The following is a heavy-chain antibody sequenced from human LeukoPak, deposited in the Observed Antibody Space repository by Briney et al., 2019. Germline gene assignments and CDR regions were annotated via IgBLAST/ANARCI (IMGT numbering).Heavy chain of an antibody. CDR1: GYTFTSYY. V-gene: IGHV1-46*01. CDR2: INPSGGST. Sequence: GASVKVSCKASGYTFTSYYMHWVRQAPGQGLEWMGIINPSGGSTSYAQKFQGRVTMTRDTSTSTVYMELSSLRSEDTAAYYCARDLGPYYDILTGLDYWGRGTLVTASS. CDR3: ARDLGPYYDILTGLDY. D-gene: IGHD3-9*01. J-gene: IGHJ4*02.